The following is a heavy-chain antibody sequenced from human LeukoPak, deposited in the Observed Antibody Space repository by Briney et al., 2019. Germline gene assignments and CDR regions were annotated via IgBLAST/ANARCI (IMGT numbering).Heavy chain of an antibody. Sequence: PGGSLRLSCAASGFTVSSNYMSWVRQAPGKGLEWVSVIYSGGSTYYADSVKGGFTISRDNSKNTLYLQMNSLRAEDTAVYYCAKNDILTGYYPTFDYWGQGTLVTVSS. V-gene: IGHV3-66*01. CDR1: GFTVSSNY. J-gene: IGHJ4*02. D-gene: IGHD3-9*01. CDR3: AKNDILTGYYPTFDY. CDR2: IYSGGST.